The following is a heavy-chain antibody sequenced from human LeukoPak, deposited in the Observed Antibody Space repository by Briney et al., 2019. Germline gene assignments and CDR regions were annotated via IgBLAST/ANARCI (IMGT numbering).Heavy chain of an antibody. V-gene: IGHV4-59*01. CDR1: GGSISSYY. J-gene: IGHJ5*02. Sequence: SETLSLTCTVSGGSISSYYWSWTRQPPGKGLEWIGYIYYSGSTNYNPSLKGRVTISVDTSKNQFSLKLNSVTAADTAVYYCARANYFDPWGQGTLVTVSS. CDR3: ARANYFDP. CDR2: IYYSGST.